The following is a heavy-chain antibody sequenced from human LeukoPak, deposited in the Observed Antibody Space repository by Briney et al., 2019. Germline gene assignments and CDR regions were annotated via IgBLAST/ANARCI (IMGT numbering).Heavy chain of an antibody. V-gene: IGHV3-33*01. CDR1: GFTFSSYG. CDR3: AREGAGVRDAFGI. D-gene: IGHD1-26*01. J-gene: IGHJ3*02. Sequence: GGSLRLSCAASGFTFSSYGMHWVRQAPGKGLEWVAVIWYDGSNKYYADSVKGRFTISRDNSKNTLYLQMNSLRAEDTAVYYCAREGAGVRDAFGIWGQGTMVTVSS. CDR2: IWYDGSNK.